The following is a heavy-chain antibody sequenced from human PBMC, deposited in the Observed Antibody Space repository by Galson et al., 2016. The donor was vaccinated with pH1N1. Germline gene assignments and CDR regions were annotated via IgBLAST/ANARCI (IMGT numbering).Heavy chain of an antibody. CDR2: INQDGSEI. Sequence: SLRLSCAASGFTFSTYWMHWVRQAPGKRLEWVANINQDGSEIYYVDPVRGRFTISRDNAKNSLYLQMNSLRPEDTALYYCVTDSGDGDRNLVPHDAFDVWGQGTMVTVSS. J-gene: IGHJ3*01. CDR1: GFTFSTYW. V-gene: IGHV3-7*03. D-gene: IGHD4-17*01. CDR3: VTDSGDGDRNLVPHDAFDV.